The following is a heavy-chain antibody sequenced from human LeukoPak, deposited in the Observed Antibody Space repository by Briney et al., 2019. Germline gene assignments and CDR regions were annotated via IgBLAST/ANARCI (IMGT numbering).Heavy chain of an antibody. Sequence: GGSLRLSCVGSGFRFTNYWMHWVRQAPGKGLEWVASISSSSPYIYYTDSVKGRFTISRDNAKNSLYLQMNSLRAEDTAVYYCARLYSRVGPFDYWGQGTLVTVSS. CDR3: ARLYSRVGPFDY. V-gene: IGHV3-21*01. CDR2: ISSSSPYI. D-gene: IGHD5-18*01. J-gene: IGHJ4*02. CDR1: GFRFTNYW.